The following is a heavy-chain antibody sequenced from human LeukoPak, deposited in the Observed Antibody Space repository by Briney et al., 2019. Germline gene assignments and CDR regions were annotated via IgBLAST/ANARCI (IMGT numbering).Heavy chain of an antibody. J-gene: IGHJ4*02. CDR3: AKDQGSDYGDYGLPHY. Sequence: PGGSLRLSCAVSEVTFSIYGMHWVRQAPGKGLEWVAVISDDGSNKHYADSVKGRFTISRDNSKNTLYLQMNSLRAEDTAVYYCAKDQGSDYGDYGLPHYWGQGTLVTVSS. CDR2: ISDDGSNK. D-gene: IGHD4-17*01. V-gene: IGHV3-30*18. CDR1: EVTFSIYG.